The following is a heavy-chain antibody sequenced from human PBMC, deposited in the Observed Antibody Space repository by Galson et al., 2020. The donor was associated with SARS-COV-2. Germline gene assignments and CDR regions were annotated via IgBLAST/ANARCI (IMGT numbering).Heavy chain of an antibody. CDR2: IIPIFGTA. Sequence: SVKVSCKASGGTFSSYAISWVRQAPGQGLEWMGGIIPIFGTANYAQKFQGRVTITADESTSTAYMELSSLRSEDTAVYYCARAGWGYYGSVRKVGGAFDIWGQGTMVTVSS. V-gene: IGHV1-69*13. J-gene: IGHJ3*02. CDR3: ARAGWGYYGSVRKVGGAFDI. CDR1: GGTFSSYA. D-gene: IGHD3-10*01.